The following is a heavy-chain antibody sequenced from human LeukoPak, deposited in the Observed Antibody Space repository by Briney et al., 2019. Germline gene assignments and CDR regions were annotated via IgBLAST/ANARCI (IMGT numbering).Heavy chain of an antibody. D-gene: IGHD3-22*01. CDR2: ISGSGGST. CDR1: GFTFSSYA. J-gene: IGHJ4*02. CDR3: AKGDSSGYYYRPGYYFDY. V-gene: IGHV3-23*01. Sequence: GXXXRLSCAASGFTFSSYAMSRGRQAPGKGLEWVSAISGSGGSTYYADSVKGRFTISRDNSKNTLYLQMNSLRAEDTAVYYCAKGDSSGYYYRPGYYFDYWGQGTLVTVSS.